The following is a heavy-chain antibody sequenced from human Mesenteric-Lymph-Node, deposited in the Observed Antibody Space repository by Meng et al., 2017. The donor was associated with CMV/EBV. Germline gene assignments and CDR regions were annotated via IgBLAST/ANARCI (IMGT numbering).Heavy chain of an antibody. CDR3: ARKVSDPPLDS. J-gene: IGHJ4*02. D-gene: IGHD2-8*01. Sequence: QVQLVQSGAEVTKPGASATVSCKASGYTFTGYYMHWVQQAPGQGLEWMGRINPTNGGTNDTQKFQGTVTMTSDTSISTAYIKLSRLRPADTAVYSCARKVSDPPLDSWGQATLVTVSS. CDR1: GYTFTGYY. CDR2: INPTNGGT. V-gene: IGHV1-2*06.